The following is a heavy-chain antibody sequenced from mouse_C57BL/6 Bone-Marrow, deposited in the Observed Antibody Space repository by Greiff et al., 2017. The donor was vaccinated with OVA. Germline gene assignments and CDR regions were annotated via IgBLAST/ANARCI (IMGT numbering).Heavy chain of an antibody. CDR2: IYYSGTI. V-gene: IGHV3-5*01. D-gene: IGHD1-1*01. Sequence: VQLKESGPGLVKPSQTVFLTCTVTGISITTGNYRWSWIRQFPGNKLEWIGYIYYSGTITYNPSLTSRTTITRDTPKNQFFLEMNSLTAEDTATYYCARAPTPYYYAMDYWGQGTSVTVSS. CDR3: ARAPTPYYYAMDY. CDR1: GISITTGNYR. J-gene: IGHJ4*01.